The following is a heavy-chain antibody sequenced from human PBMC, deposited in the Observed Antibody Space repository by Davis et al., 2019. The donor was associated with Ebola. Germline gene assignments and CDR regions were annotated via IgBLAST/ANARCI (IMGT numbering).Heavy chain of an antibody. Sequence: SVKVSCKASGDTFSSYAISWVRQAPGQGLEWMGGIIPIFGTANYAQKFQGRVTITADESTSTAYMELSSLRSEDTAVYYCARGPIYCGGDCYSSRFDYWGQGTLVTVSS. CDR2: IIPIFGTA. CDR1: GDTFSSYA. D-gene: IGHD2-21*02. V-gene: IGHV1-69*13. J-gene: IGHJ4*02. CDR3: ARGPIYCGGDCYSSRFDY.